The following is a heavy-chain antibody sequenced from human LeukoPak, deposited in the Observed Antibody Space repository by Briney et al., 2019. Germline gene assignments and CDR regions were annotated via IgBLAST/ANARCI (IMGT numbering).Heavy chain of an antibody. D-gene: IGHD6-13*01. CDR3: AREGVYSSSSLTSAFDI. V-gene: IGHV3-7*03. Sequence: PGGSLRLSCAASGFTFSSYWMSWVRQAPGKGLEWVANIKQDGSEKYYVDSVKGRFTISRDNAKNSLYLQMNSLRAEDTAVYYCAREGVYSSSSLTSAFDIWGQGTMVTVSS. J-gene: IGHJ3*02. CDR1: GFTFSSYW. CDR2: IKQDGSEK.